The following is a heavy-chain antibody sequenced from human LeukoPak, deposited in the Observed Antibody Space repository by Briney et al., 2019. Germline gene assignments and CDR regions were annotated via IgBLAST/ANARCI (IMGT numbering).Heavy chain of an antibody. CDR1: GFTFSTYP. CDR2: ISHGGSEK. CDR3: ASGRDFYYDTSGW. J-gene: IGHJ4*02. V-gene: IGHV3-30-3*01. Sequence: GGSLRLSCAASGFTFSTYPIHWVRQAPGKGLEWVAVISHGGSEKYYADSVKGRFTISRDNSKNTLYLQMNSLRVEDTAVYFCASGRDFYYDTSGWWGQGTLVTVSS. D-gene: IGHD3-22*01.